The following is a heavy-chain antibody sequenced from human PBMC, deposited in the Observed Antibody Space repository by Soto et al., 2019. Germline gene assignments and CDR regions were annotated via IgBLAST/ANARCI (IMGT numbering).Heavy chain of an antibody. CDR1: GCNTSSRVYY. D-gene: IGHD3-22*01. CDR3: ARASYYYDSSGYYLSWFDP. Sequence: SETQSLNSPVSGCNTSSRVYYWSWLRQPPGKSMERIGYIYCSGSTYYNPSLKGRVTISVDTSKNQFSLKLSSVTAADTAVYYCARASYYYDSSGYYLSWFDPWGQGTLVTV. V-gene: IGHV4-30-4*01. J-gene: IGHJ5*02. CDR2: IYCSGST.